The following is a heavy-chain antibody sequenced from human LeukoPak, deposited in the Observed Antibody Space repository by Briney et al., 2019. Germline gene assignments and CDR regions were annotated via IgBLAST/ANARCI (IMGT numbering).Heavy chain of an antibody. CDR3: ATGSIWSNYYYYMGV. CDR1: GFTFSTFW. J-gene: IGHJ6*03. D-gene: IGHD6-13*01. Sequence: GGSLRLSCAASGFTFSTFWMTWVRQAPGKGPEWVANIKQDGSEEYYVDSVLGRFTISRDNAKNSLYLQMNSLRAEDTALYYCATGSIWSNYYYYMGVWGLGTPVTVSS. CDR2: IKQDGSEE. V-gene: IGHV3-7*01.